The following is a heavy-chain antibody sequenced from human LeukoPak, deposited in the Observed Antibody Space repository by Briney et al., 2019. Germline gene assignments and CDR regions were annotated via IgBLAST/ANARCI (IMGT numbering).Heavy chain of an antibody. D-gene: IGHD3-10*01. CDR3: ARGLDFSSYGSGSYYKGGIDY. CDR1: GGSFSGYY. CDR2: INHSGST. J-gene: IGHJ4*02. V-gene: IGHV4-34*01. Sequence: SETLSLTCAVYGGSFSGYYWSWLRQPPAKGLEWIGEINHSGSTNYNPSLKSRVTISVDTSKDQFSLKLSSVTSVDTAVYYCARGLDFSSYGSGSYYKGGIDYWGQGTLVTVSS.